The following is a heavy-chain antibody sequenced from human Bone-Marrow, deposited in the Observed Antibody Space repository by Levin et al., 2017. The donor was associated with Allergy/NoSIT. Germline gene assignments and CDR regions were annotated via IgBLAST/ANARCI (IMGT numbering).Heavy chain of an antibody. V-gene: IGHV3-73*01. CDR2: IRSKANNYAT. Sequence: GESLKISCAASGFTFSGSGIHWVRRASGKGLEWVGRIRSKANNYATSYAASVKGSFTISRDDSKNTAYLQMNSLKTEDTAVYYCTRLPDSSDYDPDFDYWGQGTQVTVSS. CDR1: GFTFSGSG. J-gene: IGHJ4*02. CDR3: TRLPDSSDYDPDFDY. D-gene: IGHD3-22*01.